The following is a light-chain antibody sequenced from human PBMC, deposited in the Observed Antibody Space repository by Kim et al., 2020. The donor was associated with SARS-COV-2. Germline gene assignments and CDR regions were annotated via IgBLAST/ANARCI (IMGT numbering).Light chain of an antibody. J-gene: IGLJ2*01. Sequence: APGKTARITCGGNNIGSKSVHWYQQKPGQAPVLVIYYDSDRPSGIPERFSGSNSGNTATLTISRVEAGYEADYYCQVWDSSSDHVVFGGGTQLTVL. V-gene: IGLV3-21*04. CDR3: QVWDSSSDHVV. CDR1: NIGSKS. CDR2: YDS.